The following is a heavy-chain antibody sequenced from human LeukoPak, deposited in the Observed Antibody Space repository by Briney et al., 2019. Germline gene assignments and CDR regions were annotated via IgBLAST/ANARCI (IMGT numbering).Heavy chain of an antibody. CDR3: ARDRGLPHRHFDY. J-gene: IGHJ4*02. Sequence: PGRSRRLSCAASGFTFSSYWMHWVRQAAGEGRVWVSRINSDGSSTSYADSVKGRFTISRDNAKNTLYLQMNSLRAEDTAVYYCARDRGLPHRHFDYWGQGTLVTVSS. CDR1: GFTFSSYW. CDR2: INSDGSST. D-gene: IGHD4-17*01. V-gene: IGHV3-74*01.